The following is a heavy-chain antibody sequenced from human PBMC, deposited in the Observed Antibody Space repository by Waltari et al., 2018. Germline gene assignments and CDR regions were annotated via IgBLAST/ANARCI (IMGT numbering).Heavy chain of an antibody. V-gene: IGHV1-3*01. Sequence: QVQLVQSGAEVKKPGASVKVSCTTSGYTFTNYAMHWVRQAPGQRLQWMGWINAGNGNTEYSQRFQGRVTITRDTSASTAYMELSSLISEDTAVYYCARGWSSAWFFDSWGQGTLVTVSS. CDR1: GYTFTNYA. CDR2: INAGNGNT. J-gene: IGHJ4*02. D-gene: IGHD6-19*01. CDR3: ARGWSSAWFFDS.